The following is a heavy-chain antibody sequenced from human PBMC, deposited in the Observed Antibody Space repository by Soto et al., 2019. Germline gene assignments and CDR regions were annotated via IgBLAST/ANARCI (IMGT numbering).Heavy chain of an antibody. D-gene: IGHD6-13*01. CDR3: TTASFTAALALVPYYYYGMDV. V-gene: IGHV3-15*07. J-gene: IGHJ6*02. CDR1: GFTFSNAW. Sequence: GGSLRLSCAASGFTFSNAWMNWVRQAPGKGLEWVGRIKSKTDGGTTDYAAPVKGRLTISTDDSKNTLYLQMNSLKTEDTAVYYCTTASFTAALALVPYYYYGMDVWGQGTTVTVSS. CDR2: IKSKTDGGTT.